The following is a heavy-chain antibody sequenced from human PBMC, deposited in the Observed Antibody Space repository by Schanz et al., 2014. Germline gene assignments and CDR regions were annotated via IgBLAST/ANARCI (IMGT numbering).Heavy chain of an antibody. CDR3: ARARRGYAYPLDSYPMDV. V-gene: IGHV1-69*02. CDR2: IIPFLAVS. CDR1: GGTLDTYK. D-gene: IGHD3-16*01. Sequence: QDQLLQSGAAVKKPGSSVRVSCKASGGTLDTYKIAWVRQVPGRGFEWMGRIIPFLAVSNYTRHFQGTVTFPADNATSTVHMDLRSLRTEDTGLYYCARARRGYAYPLDSYPMDVWGQGTTVIVSS. J-gene: IGHJ6*01.